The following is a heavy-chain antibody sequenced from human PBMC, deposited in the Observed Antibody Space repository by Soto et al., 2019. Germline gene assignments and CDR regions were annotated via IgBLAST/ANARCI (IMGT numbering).Heavy chain of an antibody. D-gene: IGHD6-19*01. CDR3: ASLAATLFDY. Sequence: GGSLRLSCAASGVTFSSYWMSWVRQAPGKGLEWVANIKQDGSEKYYVDSVKGRFTISRDNAKNSLYLQMNSLRAEDTAVYYCASLAATLFDYWGQGTLVTVS. V-gene: IGHV3-7*02. CDR1: GVTFSSYW. CDR2: IKQDGSEK. J-gene: IGHJ4*02.